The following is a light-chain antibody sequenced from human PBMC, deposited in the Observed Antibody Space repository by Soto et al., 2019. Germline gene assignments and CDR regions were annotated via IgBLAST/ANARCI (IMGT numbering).Light chain of an antibody. CDR2: DAS. CDR1: QSVGSY. CDR3: QQRSNWPPTWT. Sequence: EIVLTQSPATLSLSPGERATLSCRASQSVGSYLAWYQQKPGQAPRLLIYDASSRATGIAARFSGSGSGTDFTLTISSLEPEDFAVYNCQQRSNWPPTWTFGQGTKVEIK. J-gene: IGKJ1*01. V-gene: IGKV3-11*01.